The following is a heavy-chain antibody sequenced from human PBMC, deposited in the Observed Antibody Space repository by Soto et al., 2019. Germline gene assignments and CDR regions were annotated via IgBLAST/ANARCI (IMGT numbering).Heavy chain of an antibody. CDR3: ARGGLPDGVVVVIIAFDI. Sequence: QVQLQESGPGLVKPSQTLSLTCTVSGGSISSGGYYWSWIRQHPGKGLEWIGYIYYSGSTYYNPSLKSRVTISVDTSKNQFSLKLSSVTAADTAVYYCARGGLPDGVVVVIIAFDIWGQGTMVTVSS. CDR1: GGSISSGGYY. D-gene: IGHD3-22*01. CDR2: IYYSGST. V-gene: IGHV4-31*03. J-gene: IGHJ3*02.